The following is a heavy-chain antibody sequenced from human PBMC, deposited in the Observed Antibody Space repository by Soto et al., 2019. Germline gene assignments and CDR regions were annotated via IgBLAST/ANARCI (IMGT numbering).Heavy chain of an antibody. V-gene: IGHV1-69*01. CDR3: TRSIGSGGVIGGFDY. J-gene: IGHJ4*02. CDR1: GGTFNTYA. Sequence: VQLVQSETEVKKPGSAVKVSCKASGGTFNTYAMNWVRQAPGQGLEWMGGIIPMFDTPRYAHKFQGRVTITVDESTTTAYMELSSLRSYDTAVYYCTRSIGSGGVIGGFDYWGQGTLVTVSS. CDR2: IIPMFDTP. D-gene: IGHD3-16*02.